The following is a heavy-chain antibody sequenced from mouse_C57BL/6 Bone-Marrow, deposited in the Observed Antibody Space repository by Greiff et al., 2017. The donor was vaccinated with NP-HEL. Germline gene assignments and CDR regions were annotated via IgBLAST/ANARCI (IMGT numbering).Heavy chain of an antibody. J-gene: IGHJ3*01. Sequence: EVKLVESGGGLVKPGGSLKLSCAASGFTFSSYAMSWVRQTPEKRLEWVATISDGGSYTYYPDNVKGRFTISRDNAKNNLYLQMSHLKSEDTAMYYCARDGSITTVAQFAYWGKGTLVTVSA. D-gene: IGHD1-1*01. V-gene: IGHV5-4*01. CDR3: ARDGSITTVAQFAY. CDR1: GFTFSSYA. CDR2: ISDGGSYT.